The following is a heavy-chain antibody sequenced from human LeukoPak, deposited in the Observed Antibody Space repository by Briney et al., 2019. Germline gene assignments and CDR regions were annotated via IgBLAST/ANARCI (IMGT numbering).Heavy chain of an antibody. CDR3: ARFRFGEQRVLDY. D-gene: IGHD3-10*01. J-gene: IGHJ4*02. CDR1: GGTFSSYA. Sequence: SVKVSCKASGGTFSSYAISWVRQAPGQGLEWMGGIIPIFGTANYAQKFQGRVTITTDESTSTAYMELSSLRSEDTAVYYCARFRFGEQRVLDYWGQGTLVTVSS. CDR2: IIPIFGTA. V-gene: IGHV1-69*05.